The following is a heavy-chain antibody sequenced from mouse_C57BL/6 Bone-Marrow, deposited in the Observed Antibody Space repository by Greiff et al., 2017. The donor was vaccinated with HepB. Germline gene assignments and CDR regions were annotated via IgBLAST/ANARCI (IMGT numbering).Heavy chain of an antibody. CDR3: ARIADSNYEAWFAY. CDR2: IWWDDDK. V-gene: IGHV8-8*01. J-gene: IGHJ3*01. Sequence: ESGPGILQPSQTLSLTCSFSGFSLSTFGLGVGWIRQPSGKGLEWLAHIWWDDDKYYNPALKSRLTISKDTSKNQVFLKIANVDTADTATYYCARIADSNYEAWFAYWGQGTLVTVSA. D-gene: IGHD2-5*01. CDR1: GFSLSTFGLG.